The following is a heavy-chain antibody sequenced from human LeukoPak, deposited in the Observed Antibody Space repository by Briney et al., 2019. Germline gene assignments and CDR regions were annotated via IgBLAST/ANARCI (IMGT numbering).Heavy chain of an antibody. Sequence: SETLSLTCTVSGGSISSGGYYWSWIRQHPGKGLEWIGYIYYSGSTYYNPSLKSRVTISVDTSKNQFSLKLSSVTAADTAVYYCAREGSGFNDYWGQGTLVTVSS. J-gene: IGHJ4*02. V-gene: IGHV4-31*03. D-gene: IGHD3-22*01. CDR1: GGSISSGGYY. CDR2: IYYSGST. CDR3: AREGSGFNDY.